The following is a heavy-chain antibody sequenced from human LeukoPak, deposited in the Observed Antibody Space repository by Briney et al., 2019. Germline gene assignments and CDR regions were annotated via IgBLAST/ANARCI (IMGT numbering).Heavy chain of an antibody. Sequence: SETLSLTCSVSGYSISRGYHWAWVRQPPGKGLEWIGSVHHSGATYYNPSLNSRLTISADTSKNQFSLKMDSVTAADMAVYYCARINFNPDYWGQGTLVSVSS. CDR1: GYSISRGYH. V-gene: IGHV4-38-2*02. D-gene: IGHD1-14*01. CDR2: VHHSGAT. J-gene: IGHJ4*02. CDR3: ARINFNPDY.